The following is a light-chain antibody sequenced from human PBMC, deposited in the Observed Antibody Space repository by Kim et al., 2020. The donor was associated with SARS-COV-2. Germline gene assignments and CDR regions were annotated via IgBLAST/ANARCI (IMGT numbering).Light chain of an antibody. J-gene: IGLJ2*01. Sequence: QSVLTQPPSASGTPGQRVTISCSGSSSNIGKTTVNWYQHFPRTAPKLFISNNNQRPSGVPDRFSGSKSGTSASLAISGLQSEDEADYYCAAWDDSLKAVIFGGGTQLTVL. V-gene: IGLV1-44*01. CDR3: AAWDDSLKAVI. CDR1: SSNIGKTT. CDR2: NNN.